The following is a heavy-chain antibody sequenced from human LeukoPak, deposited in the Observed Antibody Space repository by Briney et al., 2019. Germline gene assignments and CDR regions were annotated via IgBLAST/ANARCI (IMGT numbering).Heavy chain of an antibody. D-gene: IGHD7-27*01. CDR2: IRKDGSDK. CDR1: GFTFSRYG. CDR3: AKDSNWAFDY. Sequence: PGGSLRLSCGASGFTFSRYGMHWVRQAPGKGLEWVTYIRKDGSDKYYADSVKGRFTISRDSSKNMMYLQMTSLRAEDTALYYCAKDSNWAFDYWGQGTLVSVSS. J-gene: IGHJ4*02. V-gene: IGHV3-30*02.